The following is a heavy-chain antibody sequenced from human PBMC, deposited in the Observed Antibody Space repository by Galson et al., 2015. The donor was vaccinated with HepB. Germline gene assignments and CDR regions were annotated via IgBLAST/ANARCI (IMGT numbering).Heavy chain of an antibody. CDR2: ISAYNGNT. CDR1: GYTFTSYG. CDR3: ARDWPDARTHYDILRHDQAHNPNWSDP. Sequence: SVKVSCKASGYTFTSYGISWVRQAPGQGLEWMGWISAYNGNTNYAQKLQGRVTMTTDTSTSTAYMELRSLRSDDTAVYYCARDWPDARTHYDILRHDQAHNPNWSDPWGQGALVTVSS. J-gene: IGHJ5*02. V-gene: IGHV1-18*01. D-gene: IGHD3-9*01.